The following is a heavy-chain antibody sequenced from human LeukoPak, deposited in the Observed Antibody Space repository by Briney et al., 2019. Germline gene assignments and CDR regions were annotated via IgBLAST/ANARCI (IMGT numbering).Heavy chain of an antibody. CDR2: IYSGGST. CDR3: ARVILGRTVAGNDAFDI. CDR1: GFTVSSNY. D-gene: IGHD6-19*01. J-gene: IGHJ3*02. Sequence: GGSLRLSCAASGFTVSSNYMSWVRQAPGKGLEWVSVIYSGGSTYYADSVKGRFTISRDNSKNTLYLQMNSLRAEDTAVYYCARVILGRTVAGNDAFDIWGQGTMVTVSS. V-gene: IGHV3-53*01.